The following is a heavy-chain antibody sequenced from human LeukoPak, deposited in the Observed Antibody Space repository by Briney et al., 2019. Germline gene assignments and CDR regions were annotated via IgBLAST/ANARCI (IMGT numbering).Heavy chain of an antibody. CDR3: ARDSSMLRGPLVIYYFDF. J-gene: IGHJ4*02. D-gene: IGHD3-10*01. CDR1: GFTFSSYW. V-gene: IGHV3-23*01. CDR2: ISGGGDAT. Sequence: GGSLRLSCAASGFTFSSYWMHWVRQAPGKGLVWVSTISGGGDATYYADSVKGRFTISRDNSKNTLYLQMNSLRVEDTAVYYCARDSSMLRGPLVIYYFDFWGQGTLVTVSS.